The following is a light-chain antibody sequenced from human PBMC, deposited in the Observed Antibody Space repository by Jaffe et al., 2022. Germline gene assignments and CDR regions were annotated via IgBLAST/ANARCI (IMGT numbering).Light chain of an antibody. V-gene: IGLV2-8*01. CDR3: SSYAGSNLVI. J-gene: IGLJ2*01. Sequence: QSALTQPPSASGSPGQSVTISCTGTSSDVGDYNYVSWYQQHPGKAPKLMIYEVNKRPSGVPDRFSGSKSGNTASLTVSGLQAEDEADYYCSSYAGSNLVIFGGGTKLTVL. CDR1: SSDVGDYNY. CDR2: EVN.